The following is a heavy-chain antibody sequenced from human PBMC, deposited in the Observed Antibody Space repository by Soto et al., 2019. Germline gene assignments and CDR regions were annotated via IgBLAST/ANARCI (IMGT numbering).Heavy chain of an antibody. D-gene: IGHD3-10*01. Sequence: SETLSLTCSVSGVSVSSPSFYWAWVRQSPGKGLEWIGSLYYIGSAYYSPSLKSRITISADSSRNQFSLKLASVTAADTGLYFCTRKKTRGSPPQEFDHWGQGALVTVSS. J-gene: IGHJ4*02. CDR2: LYYIGSA. CDR3: TRKKTRGSPPQEFDH. V-gene: IGHV4-39*01. CDR1: GVSVSSPSFY.